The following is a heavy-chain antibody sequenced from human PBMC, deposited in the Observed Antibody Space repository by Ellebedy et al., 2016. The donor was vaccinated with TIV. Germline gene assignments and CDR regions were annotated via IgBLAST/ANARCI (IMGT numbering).Heavy chain of an antibody. CDR3: AREFVEVATIDDFYYGMDV. CDR2: IYYSGST. V-gene: IGHV4-59*12. CDR1: GGSISSFY. J-gene: IGHJ6*02. D-gene: IGHD5-24*01. Sequence: SETLSLTCTVSGGSISSFYWTWIRQPPGKGLEWIAYIYYSGSTTYNPSLKSRVTISVDASNNQFSLKLNSVTAADTAVYYCAREFVEVATIDDFYYGMDVWGQGTTVIVSS.